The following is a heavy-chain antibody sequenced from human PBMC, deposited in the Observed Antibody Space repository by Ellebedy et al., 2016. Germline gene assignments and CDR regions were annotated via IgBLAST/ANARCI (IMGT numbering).Heavy chain of an antibody. J-gene: IGHJ4*02. CDR1: GDSITNNYYY. V-gene: IGHV4-39*01. CDR3: ATSLAYLAEGRY. Sequence: SETLSLTCTVSGDSITNNYYYWGWVRQPPGKGLEWIGSIHHDGRTYYNPSLKSLVTFSVDASKNQDSLRLRSVTAADTAVNYCATSLAYLAEGRYWGQGILVTVSS. CDR2: IHHDGRT. D-gene: IGHD3-3*02.